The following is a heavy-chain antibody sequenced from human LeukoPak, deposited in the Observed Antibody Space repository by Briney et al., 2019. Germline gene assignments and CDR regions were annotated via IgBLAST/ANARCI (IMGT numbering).Heavy chain of an antibody. D-gene: IGHD1-26*01. V-gene: IGHV3-23*01. CDR3: AKDLGLSGSYFYDDY. Sequence: GGSLRLSCAASGFTFSSYAMSWVRQAPGKGLEWVSAISGGGGSTYYADSVKGRFTISRDNSKNTLYLQMNSLRAEDTAVYYCAKDLGLSGSYFYDDYWGQGTLVTVSS. CDR1: GFTFSSYA. CDR2: ISGGGGST. J-gene: IGHJ4*02.